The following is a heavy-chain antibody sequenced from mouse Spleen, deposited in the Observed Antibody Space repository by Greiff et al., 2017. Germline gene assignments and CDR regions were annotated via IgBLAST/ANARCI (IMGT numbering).Heavy chain of an antibody. CDR3: ARANLYGNYGFDY. V-gene: IGHV5-17*01. J-gene: IGHJ2*01. CDR1: GFTFSDYG. Sequence: EVKVEESGGGLVKPGGSLKLSCAASGFTFSDYGMHWVRQAPEKGLEWVAYISSGSSTIYYADTVKGRFTISRDNAKNTLFLQMTSLRSEDTAMYYCARANLYGNYGFDYWGQGTTLTVSS. CDR2: ISSGSSTI. D-gene: IGHD2-1*01.